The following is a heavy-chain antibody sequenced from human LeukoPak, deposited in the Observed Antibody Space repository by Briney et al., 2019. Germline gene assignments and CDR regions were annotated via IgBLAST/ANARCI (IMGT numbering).Heavy chain of an antibody. CDR1: GFTFSSYG. CDR3: ARGGLRNWYFDL. Sequence: GGSLRLSCAASGFTFSSYGMHWARQAPGKGLVWVSRLNSDGTNTYHADSVKGRVTISRDNAKNTVYLEMNSLRAEDTAVYYCARGGLRNWYFDLWGRGTLVTVSS. CDR2: LNSDGTNT. D-gene: IGHD5-12*01. V-gene: IGHV3-74*01. J-gene: IGHJ2*01.